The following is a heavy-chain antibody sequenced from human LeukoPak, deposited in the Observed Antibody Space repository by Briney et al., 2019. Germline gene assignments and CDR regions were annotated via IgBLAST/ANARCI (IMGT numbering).Heavy chain of an antibody. CDR1: GGFISSGSYY. Sequence: PSETLSLTCTVSGGFISSGSYYWSWIRQPAGKGLEWIGRIYTSGSTNYNPSLKSRVTISVDTSKNQFSLKLSSVTAADTAVYYCARGYYDSSGYHNWFDPWGQGTLVTVSS. D-gene: IGHD3-22*01. J-gene: IGHJ5*02. V-gene: IGHV4-61*02. CDR3: ARGYYDSSGYHNWFDP. CDR2: IYTSGST.